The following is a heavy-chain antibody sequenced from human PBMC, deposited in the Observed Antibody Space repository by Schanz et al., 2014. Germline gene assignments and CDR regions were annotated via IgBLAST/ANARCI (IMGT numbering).Heavy chain of an antibody. CDR3: ARDRQQLVGRIGYYYGMDV. CDR2: ISGSGGDT. Sequence: EVQLGESGGGLVQPGGSLRLSCAASGFTFSSYAMSWVRQAPGKGLEWVSAISGSGGDTYYADSVKGRFTISRDNSKNTLYLQINSLRAEDTAVYYCARDRQQLVGRIGYYYGMDVWGQGTTVTVSS. CDR1: GFTFSSYA. J-gene: IGHJ6*02. D-gene: IGHD6-13*01. V-gene: IGHV3-23*04.